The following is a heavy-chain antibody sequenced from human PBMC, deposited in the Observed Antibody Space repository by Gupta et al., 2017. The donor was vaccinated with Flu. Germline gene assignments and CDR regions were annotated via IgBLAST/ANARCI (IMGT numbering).Heavy chain of an antibody. J-gene: IGHJ4*02. Sequence: QVQLVQSGAEVKKTGSSVKVSCQASGGTFSNHAIGWVRQAPGQGLEWVGGIRPIFGTTNYAQRFQGRVTFTADGSTSTAYMELSSLRSEDTGVYYCTKIGAWLQSQISLDSWGQGTPVTVSS. D-gene: IGHD5-12*01. CDR3: TKIGAWLQSQISLDS. CDR1: GGTFSNHA. CDR2: IRPIFGTT. V-gene: IGHV1-69*01.